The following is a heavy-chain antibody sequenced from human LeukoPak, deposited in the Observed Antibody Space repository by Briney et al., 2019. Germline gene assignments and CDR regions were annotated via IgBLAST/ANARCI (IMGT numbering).Heavy chain of an antibody. CDR1: GYTFTIYG. D-gene: IGHD2-21*02. Sequence: GASVTVSFTASGYTFTIYGISWVRQAPGQGLERMGWISTYNGNTNYAQKLQGRVTMTTDTSTTTAYMELRRLRSDDTAVYYCARARGHIVVVTARYYYGMDVWGQGTTVTVSS. CDR2: ISTYNGNT. J-gene: IGHJ6*02. V-gene: IGHV1-18*01. CDR3: ARARGHIVVVTARYYYGMDV.